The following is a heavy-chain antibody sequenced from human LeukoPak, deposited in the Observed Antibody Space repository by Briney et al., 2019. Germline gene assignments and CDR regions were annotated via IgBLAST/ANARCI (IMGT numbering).Heavy chain of an antibody. CDR2: IYYSGST. Sequence: PSETLSLTCTVSGGSISSSSYYWGWIRQPPGKGLEWIGSIYYSGSTYYNPSLKSRVTISVDTSKNQFSLKLSSVTAADTAVSYCARVFEYSYGPQRHYWGQGTLVTVSS. CDR3: ARVFEYSYGPQRHY. J-gene: IGHJ4*02. D-gene: IGHD5-18*01. CDR1: GGSISSSSYY. V-gene: IGHV4-39*07.